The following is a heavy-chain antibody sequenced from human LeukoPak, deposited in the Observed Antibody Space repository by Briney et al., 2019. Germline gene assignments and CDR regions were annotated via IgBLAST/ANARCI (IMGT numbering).Heavy chain of an antibody. CDR1: GFTFSSYA. CDR3: ARDSGWLQIEYYFDY. CDR2: ISYDGSNK. D-gene: IGHD5-24*01. V-gene: IGHV3-30-3*01. J-gene: IGHJ4*02. Sequence: GGSLRLSCAASGFTFSSYAMHWVRQAPGKGLEWVAVISYDGSNKYYADSVKGRFTISRDNSKNTLYLQMNSLRAEDTAVYYCARDSGWLQIEYYFDYWGQGTLVTVSS.